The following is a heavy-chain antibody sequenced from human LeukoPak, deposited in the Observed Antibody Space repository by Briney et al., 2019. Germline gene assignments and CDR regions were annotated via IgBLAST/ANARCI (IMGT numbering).Heavy chain of an antibody. CDR2: INPSGGST. V-gene: IGHV1-46*03. D-gene: IGHD3-10*01. J-gene: IGHJ5*02. Sequence: ASVKVSCKASGYTFTSYYMHWVRQAPGQGLEWMGIINPSGGSTSYAQKFQGRVPMTSDSSTSTVYMELSSLRSEDTAVYYCAIEAKYYYGSGSYSGPFDPWGQGTLVTVSS. CDR1: GYTFTSYY. CDR3: AIEAKYYYGSGSYSGPFDP.